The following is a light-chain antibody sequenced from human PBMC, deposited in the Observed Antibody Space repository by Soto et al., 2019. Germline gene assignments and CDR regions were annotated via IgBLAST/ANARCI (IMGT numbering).Light chain of an antibody. J-gene: IGKJ1*01. Sequence: EIVLTQSPGTLSLSPGKKATHSCRASQSVSSSYLAWYQQKPGQAPRLLIYGASSRATGIPDRFSGSGSGTDFTLTISRLEPEDFAVYYCQQYGSSSWTFGQGTKV. CDR1: QSVSSSY. CDR3: QQYGSSSWT. CDR2: GAS. V-gene: IGKV3-20*01.